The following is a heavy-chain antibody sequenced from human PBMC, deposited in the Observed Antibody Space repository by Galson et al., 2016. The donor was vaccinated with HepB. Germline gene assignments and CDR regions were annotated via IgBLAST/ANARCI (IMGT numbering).Heavy chain of an antibody. J-gene: IGHJ6*02. CDR3: ARVPFGVVMTIVYYFGMDV. D-gene: IGHD3-3*01. Sequence: SVKVSCKASGYTFTSYGMSWVRQAPGQGLEWMGWINGYNGKTNYGQKFQGRVTMTTDTSTSTVYMELRSLRSDDTAVYYCARVPFGVVMTIVYYFGMDVWGQGTTVTVSS. V-gene: IGHV1-18*04. CDR1: GYTFTSYG. CDR2: INGYNGKT.